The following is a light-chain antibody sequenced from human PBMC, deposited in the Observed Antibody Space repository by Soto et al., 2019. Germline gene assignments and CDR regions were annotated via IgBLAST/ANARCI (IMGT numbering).Light chain of an antibody. CDR1: QSTSRS. Sequence: IEMTQPPYTLSASVGERVTMIRRGSQSTSRSMAWHHHKPGTAAKLLIYDATRLESGVPSWSTGSGSGREFTLASSRLHPDDFASYSSQGYNTWLTVARGTKVDV. J-gene: IGKJ3*01. CDR3: QGYNTWLT. CDR2: DAT. V-gene: IGKV1-5*02.